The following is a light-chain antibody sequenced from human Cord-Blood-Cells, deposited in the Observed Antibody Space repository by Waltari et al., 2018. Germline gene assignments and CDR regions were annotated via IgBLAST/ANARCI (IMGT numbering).Light chain of an antibody. CDR2: RNN. V-gene: IGLV1-47*01. Sequence: QSVLTQPPSASGTPGQRVTISCSGSSSNIGSNYVYWYQPLPGTAPKLLIYRNNQRPSGVPDRFSGSKSGTSASLAISGLRSEDEADYYCAAWDDSLSGNYVFGTGTKVTVL. CDR1: SSNIGSNY. J-gene: IGLJ1*01. CDR3: AAWDDSLSGNYV.